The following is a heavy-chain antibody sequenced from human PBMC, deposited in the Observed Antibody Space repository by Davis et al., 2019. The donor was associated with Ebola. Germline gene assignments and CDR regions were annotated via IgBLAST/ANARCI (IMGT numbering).Heavy chain of an antibody. CDR3: ARLYFGEVGFDY. CDR1: GYSFTGYY. CDR2: INPYSGGT. D-gene: IGHD3-10*01. Sequence: ASVKVSCKASGYSFTGYYMHWVRQAPGQGLEWMGRINPYSGGTNYAQKFQGRVTMTRDTSISTAYMELSRLRSDDTAVYYCARLYFGEVGFDYWGQGTLVTVSS. J-gene: IGHJ4*02. V-gene: IGHV1-2*06.